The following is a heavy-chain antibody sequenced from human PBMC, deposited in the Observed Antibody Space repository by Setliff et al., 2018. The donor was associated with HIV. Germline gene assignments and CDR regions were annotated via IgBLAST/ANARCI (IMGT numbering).Heavy chain of an antibody. V-gene: IGHV4-39*07. CDR1: GGSISSSSYY. J-gene: IGHJ4*02. CDR2: IYYSGST. D-gene: IGHD2-21*01. CDR3: ARGRLMGSSVLFFDF. Sequence: SETLSLTCTVSGGSISSSSYYWGWIRQPPGKGLEWIGSIYYSGSTYYNPSLASRVSILMSTSEIQFSLTLNSVTAADTAKYYCARGRLMGSSVLFFDFWGQGILVTVSS.